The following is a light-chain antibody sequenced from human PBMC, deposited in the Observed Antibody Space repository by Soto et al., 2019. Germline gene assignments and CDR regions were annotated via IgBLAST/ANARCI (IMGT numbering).Light chain of an antibody. Sequence: EIVMTQSPATLSVSPGERATLSCRASQSVSSNLAWYQQKLGQAPRLLIYGASTRATGIPARFSGSGSKTEFTLTISSLQSEDFAVYYCQQYSIWPYTFGXGTXXXX. CDR1: QSVSSN. CDR2: GAS. CDR3: QQYSIWPYT. J-gene: IGKJ2*01. V-gene: IGKV3-15*01.